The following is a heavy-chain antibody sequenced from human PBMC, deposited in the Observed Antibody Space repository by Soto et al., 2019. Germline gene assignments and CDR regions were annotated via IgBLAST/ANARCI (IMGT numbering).Heavy chain of an antibody. Sequence: ASVKVSCKASGYTFTSYDIYWVRQATGQGLEWMGWMNPNTGNSGYAQKFQGRVTVTSDTSINTVHMELSSLRSEDTAVYYCARRAETNGWNGFGTDKYYFDFWGQGTLVTVSS. D-gene: IGHD1-1*01. CDR2: MNPNTGNS. CDR1: GYTFTSYD. J-gene: IGHJ4*02. CDR3: ARRAETNGWNGFGTDKYYFDF. V-gene: IGHV1-8*01.